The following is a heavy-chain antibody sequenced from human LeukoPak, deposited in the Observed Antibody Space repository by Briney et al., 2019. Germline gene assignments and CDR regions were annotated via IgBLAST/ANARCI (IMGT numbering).Heavy chain of an antibody. CDR1: GGSISSGGYY. CDR3: ASGGWTTESYYYYYYMDV. D-gene: IGHD3-16*01. J-gene: IGHJ6*03. CDR2: IYYSGST. Sequence: SETLSLTCTVSGGSISSGGYYWSWVRQHPGRGLEWNGYIYYSGSTYYNPSLKSRVTISVDTSKNQFSLKLSSVTAADTAVYYCASGGWTTESYYYYYYMDVWGKGTTVTVSS. V-gene: IGHV4-31*03.